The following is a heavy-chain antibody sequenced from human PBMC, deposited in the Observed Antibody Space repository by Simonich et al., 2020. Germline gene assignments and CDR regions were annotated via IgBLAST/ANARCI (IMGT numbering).Heavy chain of an antibody. V-gene: IGHV3-21*01. Sequence: EVQLVESGGGLVKPGGSLRLSCAASGFTFSSYSMNWVRQDPGKGLEWGSSIRSISSYIYYADSVKGRFTISRDNAKNSLYLQMNSLRAEDTAVYYCARKRFLEWFFDYWGQGTLVTVSS. CDR2: IRSISSYI. J-gene: IGHJ4*02. CDR3: ARKRFLEWFFDY. CDR1: GFTFSSYS. D-gene: IGHD3-3*01.